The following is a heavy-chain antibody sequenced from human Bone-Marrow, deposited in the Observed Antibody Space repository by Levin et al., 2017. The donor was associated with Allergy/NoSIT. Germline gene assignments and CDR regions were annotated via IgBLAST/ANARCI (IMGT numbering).Heavy chain of an antibody. CDR2: IGSSSSYI. V-gene: IGHV3-21*01. CDR1: GFSFRRST. Sequence: GESLKISCAASGFSFRRSTMNWVRQAPGKGLEWVSSIGSSSSYIYYADSVKGRFTISREDAKNSLYLQMSSLRAEDTAVYYCARDTWYSGYGLWGQGTQVIVSS. CDR3: ARDTWYSGYGL. D-gene: IGHD5-12*01. J-gene: IGHJ4*02.